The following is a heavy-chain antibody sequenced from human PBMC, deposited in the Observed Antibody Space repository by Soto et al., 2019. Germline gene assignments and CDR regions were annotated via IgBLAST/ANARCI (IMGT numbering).Heavy chain of an antibody. V-gene: IGHV3-33*01. J-gene: IGHJ6*03. D-gene: IGHD2-2*01. CDR1: GFTFSSYG. Sequence: GGSLRLSCAASGFTFSSYGMHWVRQAPGKGLEWVAVIWYDGSNKYYADSVKGRFTISRHNSKNTVYLQMNSLRAEDRAVYYCARDRHSDIVVVPARIYYYYYMDVWGKGTTVTVSS. CDR3: ARDRHSDIVVVPARIYYYYYMDV. CDR2: IWYDGSNK.